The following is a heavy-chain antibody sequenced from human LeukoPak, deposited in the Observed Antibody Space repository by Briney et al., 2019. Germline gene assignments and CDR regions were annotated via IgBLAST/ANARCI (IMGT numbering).Heavy chain of an antibody. V-gene: IGHV4-59*08. CDR3: ARLDSQSRKV. CDR1: GGSSSSYY. D-gene: IGHD3-22*01. Sequence: PSETLSLTGTVSGGSSSSYYWSWIRQPPGKGLEWMGYISYSGSTNYNPSLKSRVTISVDASKNQFSLKVSSVTAADTAVYYCARLDSQSRKVWGQGTTVTVSS. CDR2: ISYSGST. J-gene: IGHJ6*02.